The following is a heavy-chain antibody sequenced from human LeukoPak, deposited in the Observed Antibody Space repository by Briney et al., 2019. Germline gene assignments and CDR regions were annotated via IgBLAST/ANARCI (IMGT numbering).Heavy chain of an antibody. J-gene: IGHJ5*02. CDR1: GGSFSGYY. CDR2: INHSGST. D-gene: IGHD3-10*01. CDR3: ARALRNYYGSGRNPSVGNWFDP. Sequence: SETLSLTCAVYGGSFSGYYWSWIRQPPGKGLEWIGEINHSGSTNYNPSLKSRVTISVDTSKNQFSLKLSSVTAADTAVYYCARALRNYYGSGRNPSVGNWFDPWGQGALVTVSS. V-gene: IGHV4-34*01.